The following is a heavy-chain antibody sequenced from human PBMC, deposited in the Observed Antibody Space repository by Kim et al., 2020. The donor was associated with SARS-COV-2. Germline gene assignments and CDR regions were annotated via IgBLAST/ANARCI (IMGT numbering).Heavy chain of an antibody. CDR3: AKEGYYGSASYQYPLDQ. Sequence: GGSLRLSCAASGFTFSSYGMYWVRQAPGKGLEWVGVVSNDGKKRYYADSVKGLFTISRDNAKNTIYLQLNIPRPEDTAVYYCAKEGYYGSASYQYPLDQGGQGSLLRLL. D-gene: IGHD3-10*01. V-gene: IGHV3-30*18. J-gene: IGHJ4*02. CDR1: GFTFSSYG. CDR2: VSNDGKKR.